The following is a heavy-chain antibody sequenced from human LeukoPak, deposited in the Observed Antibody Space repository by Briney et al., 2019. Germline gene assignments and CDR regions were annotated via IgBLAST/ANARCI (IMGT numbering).Heavy chain of an antibody. CDR1: GGTFSSYA. CDR2: IIPIFGTA. D-gene: IGHD6-13*01. CDR3: AREPQLAAAAIDAFDI. Sequence: SVKVSCKASGGTFSSYAISLVRQAPGQGLEWMGGIIPIFGTANYAQKFQGRVTITTDESTSTAYMELSSLRSEDTAVYYCAREPQLAAAAIDAFDISGQGTMVTVSS. J-gene: IGHJ3*02. V-gene: IGHV1-69*05.